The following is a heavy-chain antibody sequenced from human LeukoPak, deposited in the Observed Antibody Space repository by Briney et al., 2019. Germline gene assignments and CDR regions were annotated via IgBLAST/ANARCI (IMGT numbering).Heavy chain of an antibody. CDR1: GYTFTGYY. D-gene: IGHD2-15*01. Sequence: ASVKVSCKASGYTFTGYYMHWVRQAPGQGLEWMGRINPNSGGPNYAQKFQGRVTMTRDTSISTAYMELSRLRSDDTAVYYCARMVELLLNYFDYWGQGTLVTVSS. CDR2: INPNSGGP. CDR3: ARMVELLLNYFDY. J-gene: IGHJ4*02. V-gene: IGHV1-2*06.